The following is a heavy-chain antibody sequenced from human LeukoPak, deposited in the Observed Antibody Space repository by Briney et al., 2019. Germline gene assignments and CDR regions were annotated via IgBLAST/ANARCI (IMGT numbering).Heavy chain of an antibody. Sequence: SETLSLTCTVSGGSISSHYWSWIRQPPGKGLEWIGYIYYSGSTNYNPSLKSRVTISVDTSKNQFSLKLSSVTAADTAVYYCARAVVTGTYYFDYWGQGTLVTVSS. D-gene: IGHD1/OR15-1a*01. CDR2: IYYSGST. CDR3: ARAVVTGTYYFDY. CDR1: GGSISSHY. V-gene: IGHV4-59*11. J-gene: IGHJ4*02.